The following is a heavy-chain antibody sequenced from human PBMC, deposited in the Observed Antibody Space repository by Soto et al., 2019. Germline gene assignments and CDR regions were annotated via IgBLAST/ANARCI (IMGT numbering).Heavy chain of an antibody. Sequence: QVQLVQSGADVKQSGASVRVSCKASGQSLTSYAMHWVRQAPGQRLEWMGWINGGNGNTRYSPKFQDRVTITRDTSASTVYMEVSSLRSEDTAVYFCASSSWAGNIFYYGMVVWGQGTTVTVS. CDR2: INGGNGNT. CDR3: ASSSWAGNIFYYGMVV. J-gene: IGHJ6*02. D-gene: IGHD3-9*01. CDR1: GQSLTSYA. V-gene: IGHV1-3*01.